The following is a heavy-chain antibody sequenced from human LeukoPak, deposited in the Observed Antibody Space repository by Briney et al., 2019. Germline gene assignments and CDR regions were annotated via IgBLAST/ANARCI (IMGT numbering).Heavy chain of an antibody. D-gene: IGHD2-2*01. CDR2: ISGSGGST. J-gene: IGHJ4*02. V-gene: IGHV3-23*01. Sequence: PAGVSLRLSCAACGFTSSSYAMGWVRQAPGRGLEWGSVISGSGGSTYYADSVKGRFTISRDSSENTLYLQMNSLRAEDTAVYYCSILRGEEYCSSPSCHANVYYFDFWGQGTLVTVSS. CDR3: SILRGEEYCSSPSCHANVYYFDF. CDR1: GFTSSSYA.